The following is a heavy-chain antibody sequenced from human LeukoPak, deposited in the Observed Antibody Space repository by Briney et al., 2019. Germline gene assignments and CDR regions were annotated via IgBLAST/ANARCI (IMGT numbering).Heavy chain of an antibody. CDR3: ARDRGSSAMDV. CDR1: GFTFDDYT. Sequence: GGSLRLSCAASGFTFDDYTMHWVRQAPGKGLEWVSLISWDGGSTYYADSVKGRLTISRDNSKNTLYLQMNSLRAEDTAVYYCARDRGSSAMDVWGKGTTVTVSS. D-gene: IGHD6-13*01. CDR2: ISWDGGST. J-gene: IGHJ6*04. V-gene: IGHV3-43*01.